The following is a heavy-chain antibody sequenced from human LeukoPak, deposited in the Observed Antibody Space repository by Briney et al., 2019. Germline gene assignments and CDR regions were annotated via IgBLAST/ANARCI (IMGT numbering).Heavy chain of an antibody. CDR2: IYYSGST. CDR3: ARLEALGYSSREESVEVDV. Sequence: KPSETLSLTCTVSGGSISSSSYDWGWIRQPPGKGLEWIGGIYYSGSTYYNPSLKSRVTISVDTSKNQFSLKLSSVTAADTAVYYCARLEALGYSSREESVEVDVWGKGTTVTVSS. D-gene: IGHD6-13*01. CDR1: GGSISSSSYD. J-gene: IGHJ6*04. V-gene: IGHV4-39*07.